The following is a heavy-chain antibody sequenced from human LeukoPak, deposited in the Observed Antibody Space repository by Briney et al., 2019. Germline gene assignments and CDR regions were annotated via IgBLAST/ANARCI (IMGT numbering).Heavy chain of an antibody. CDR1: GFTFSSYW. CDR2: INSDGSST. J-gene: IGHJ5*02. V-gene: IGHV3-74*01. CDR3: AGAGYCSGGSCYSYFDP. Sequence: PGGSLRLSCAASGFTFSSYWMHWVRQAPGKGLVWVSRINSDGSSTSYADSVKGRFTISRDNAKNTLYLQMNSLRAEDTAVYYCAGAGYCSGGSCYSYFDPWGQGTLVTVSS. D-gene: IGHD2-15*01.